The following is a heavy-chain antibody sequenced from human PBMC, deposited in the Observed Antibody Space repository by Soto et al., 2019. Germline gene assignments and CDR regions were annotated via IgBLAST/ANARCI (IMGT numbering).Heavy chain of an antibody. J-gene: IGHJ5*02. CDR2: ISGSGGST. Sequence: PGGSLRLSCAASGFTFISYAMSWVRQAPGKGLEWVSAISGSGGSTYYADSVKGRFTISRDNSKNTLYLQMNSLRAEDTAVYYCAKDQGDCSSTSCYVVLVGRWFDPWGQGTLVTVSS. D-gene: IGHD2-2*01. CDR1: GFTFISYA. V-gene: IGHV3-23*01. CDR3: AKDQGDCSSTSCYVVLVGRWFDP.